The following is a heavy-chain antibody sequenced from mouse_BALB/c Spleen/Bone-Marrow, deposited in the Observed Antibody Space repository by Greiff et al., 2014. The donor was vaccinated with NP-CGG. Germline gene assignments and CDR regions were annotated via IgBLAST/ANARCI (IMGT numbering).Heavy chain of an antibody. CDR3: ARRGYYGSSYYFDY. V-gene: IGHV1-80*01. Sequence: QVQLQQSGAELVRPGSSVKISCKASGYAFSSYWMNWVKQRPGQGLEWIGQIYPGDGDTNYNGKFKGKATLTADKSSSTAYMQPSSLTSEDSAVYFCARRGYYGSSYYFDYWGQGTTLTVSS. D-gene: IGHD1-1*01. CDR2: IYPGDGDT. CDR1: GYAFSSYW. J-gene: IGHJ2*01.